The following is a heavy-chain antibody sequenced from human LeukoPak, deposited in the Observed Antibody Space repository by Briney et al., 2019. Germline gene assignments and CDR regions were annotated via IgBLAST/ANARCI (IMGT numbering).Heavy chain of an antibody. CDR2: IYYSGST. J-gene: IGHJ4*02. CDR1: GGSISSYY. V-gene: IGHV4-59*01. Sequence: AETLSLTCTVSGGSISSYYWSWIRQPPGKGLEWIGYIYYSGSTNYNPSLKSRVTISVDTSKNQFSLKLSSVTAADTAVYYCARVHSSWYAGGIDYWGQGTLVTVSS. D-gene: IGHD6-13*01. CDR3: ARVHSSWYAGGIDY.